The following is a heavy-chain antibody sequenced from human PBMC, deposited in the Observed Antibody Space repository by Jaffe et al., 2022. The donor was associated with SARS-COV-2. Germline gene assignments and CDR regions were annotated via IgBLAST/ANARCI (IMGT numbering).Heavy chain of an antibody. J-gene: IGHJ4*02. V-gene: IGHV7-4-1*02. CDR2: INTGTGNP. CDR3: ARDLSGTGTERGY. CDR1: GYSFSNYN. Sequence: QVQLVQSGSEVKKPGASVKVSCKASGYSFSNYNINWMRQAPGQGLEWMGWINTGTGNPSYAQGFTGRFVFSSDISVSTAYLQITSLKAEDTAVYYCARDLSGTGTERGYWGQGTLVTVSS. D-gene: IGHD3-9*01.